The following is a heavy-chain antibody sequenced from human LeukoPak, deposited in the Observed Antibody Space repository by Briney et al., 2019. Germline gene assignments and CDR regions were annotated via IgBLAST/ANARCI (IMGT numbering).Heavy chain of an antibody. CDR2: ISAYNGNT. CDR3: ARDQGYYDSSGYYGDAFDI. V-gene: IGHV1-18*01. CDR1: GYTFTSYG. Sequence: ASVKVSCKASGYTFTSYGISWVRQAPGQGLEWMGWISAYNGNTNYAQKLQGRVTMTTDTSTSTAYMELGSLRSDDTAVYYCARDQGYYDSSGYYGDAFDIWGQGTMVTVSS. D-gene: IGHD3-22*01. J-gene: IGHJ3*02.